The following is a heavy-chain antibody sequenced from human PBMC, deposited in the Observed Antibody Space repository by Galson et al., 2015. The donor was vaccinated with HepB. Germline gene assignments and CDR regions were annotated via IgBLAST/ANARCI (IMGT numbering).Heavy chain of an antibody. CDR3: ARGSSSWKYYFDY. V-gene: IGHV1-69*02. D-gene: IGHD6-13*01. CDR2: IIPILGIA. Sequence: SVKVSCKASGGTFSSYTISWVRQAPGQGLEWMGRIIPILGIANYAQKFQGRVTITADKSTSTAYMELSSLRSEDTAVYYCARGSSSWKYYFDYWGQGTLVTVSS. J-gene: IGHJ4*02. CDR1: GGTFSSYT.